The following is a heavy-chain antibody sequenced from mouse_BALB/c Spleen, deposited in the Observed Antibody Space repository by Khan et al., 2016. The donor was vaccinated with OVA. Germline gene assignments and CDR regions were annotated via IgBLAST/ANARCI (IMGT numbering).Heavy chain of an antibody. CDR3: ARMARTIN. CDR2: INSNSGST. CDR1: GYTFTSYG. Sequence: VQLVESGGGLVQPGGSLKLSCAASGYTFTSYGMSWVSQTPDKSLELVATINSNSGSTYYPHSVKGRFTITRDNAKNTLYLQMSSLKSEDTARYYCARMARTINWGQGTTLTVSS. J-gene: IGHJ2*01. V-gene: IGHV5-6-3*01.